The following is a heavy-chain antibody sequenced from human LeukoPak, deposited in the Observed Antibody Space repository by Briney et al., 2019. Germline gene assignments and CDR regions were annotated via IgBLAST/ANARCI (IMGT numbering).Heavy chain of an antibody. Sequence: PSETLSHTCSVPGGSISSYYWNWIRQPPGKGLEWIGYIYYSGSTNYNPSLKSRVTISVDTSKNQISLKLSSVTAADTAVYYCVGRKGGYHHFETWGQRTLVTVSS. CDR1: GGSISSYY. D-gene: IGHD3-22*01. CDR3: VGRKGGYHHFET. J-gene: IGHJ4*02. CDR2: IYYSGST. V-gene: IGHV4-59*01.